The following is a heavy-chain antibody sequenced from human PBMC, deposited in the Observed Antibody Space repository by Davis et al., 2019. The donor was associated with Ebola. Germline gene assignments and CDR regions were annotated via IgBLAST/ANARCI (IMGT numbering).Heavy chain of an antibody. CDR3: ARSRAYSSSWYLWFDP. V-gene: IGHV1-18*04. CDR2: ISAYNGNT. Sequence: ASVKVSCKASGYTFTSYGISWVRQAPGQGLEWMGWISAYNGNTNYAQKLQGRVTMTTDTSTSTAYMGLRSLRSDDTAVYYCARSRAYSSSWYLWFDPWGQGTLVTVSS. J-gene: IGHJ5*02. D-gene: IGHD6-13*01. CDR1: GYTFTSYG.